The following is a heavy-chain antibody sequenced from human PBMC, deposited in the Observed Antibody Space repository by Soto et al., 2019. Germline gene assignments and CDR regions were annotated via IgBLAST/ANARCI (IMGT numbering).Heavy chain of an antibody. CDR3: AKGGCSGGNCSPNWFDP. CDR2: ISGSGGNT. V-gene: IGHV3-23*01. CDR1: GFTFSSHA. D-gene: IGHD2-15*01. Sequence: PGGSLRLSCAASGFTFSSHAMTWVRQAPGKGLEWVSSISGSGGNTYYADSVKGRFTISRDNSKNTLYLQMNSLRAEDTAVYYCAKGGCSGGNCSPNWFDPWGQGTTVTVSS. J-gene: IGHJ5*01.